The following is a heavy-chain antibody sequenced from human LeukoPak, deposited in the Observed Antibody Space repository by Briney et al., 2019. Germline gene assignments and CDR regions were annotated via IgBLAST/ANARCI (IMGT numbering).Heavy chain of an antibody. CDR2: ISASGGST. J-gene: IGHJ4*02. Sequence: GSLRLSCAASGFTFSSYAMTWVRQAPGKGLEWVSSISASGGSTYYADSVKGRFTISRDNSKNTLFLQMNSLRAEDTAVYYCADSYDILTGYYIGPGNWGQGTLVTVSS. V-gene: IGHV3-23*01. D-gene: IGHD3-9*01. CDR3: ADSYDILTGYYIGPGN. CDR1: GFTFSSYA.